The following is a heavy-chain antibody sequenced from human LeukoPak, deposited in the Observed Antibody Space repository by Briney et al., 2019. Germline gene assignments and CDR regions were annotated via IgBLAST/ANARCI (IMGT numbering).Heavy chain of an antibody. J-gene: IGHJ3*02. Sequence: GESLKISCKGSGYSFTSYWIGWVRQMPGKGLEWMGIIYPGDSDTRYSPSFQGQVTISADKSISTAYLQWSSLKASDTAMYYCARSRITMIVVVEGDAFDIWGQGTMVTVSS. V-gene: IGHV5-51*01. CDR3: ARSRITMIVVVEGDAFDI. D-gene: IGHD3-22*01. CDR2: IYPGDSDT. CDR1: GYSFTSYW.